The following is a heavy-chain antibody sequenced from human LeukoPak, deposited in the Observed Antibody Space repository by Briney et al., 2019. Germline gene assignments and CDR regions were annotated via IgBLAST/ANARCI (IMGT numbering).Heavy chain of an antibody. CDR1: GGSFSRYY. J-gene: IGHJ3*02. Sequence: MASETLSLTCAVYGGSFSRYYWSWIRQPPGKGLEWIGEINHSGSTNYNPSLKSRVTISVDTSKNQFSLKLTSVTAADTAVYYCARPRVLYSYHHDAFDIWGQGTMVTVSS. CDR3: ARPRVLYSYHHDAFDI. V-gene: IGHV4-34*01. CDR2: INHSGST. D-gene: IGHD5-18*01.